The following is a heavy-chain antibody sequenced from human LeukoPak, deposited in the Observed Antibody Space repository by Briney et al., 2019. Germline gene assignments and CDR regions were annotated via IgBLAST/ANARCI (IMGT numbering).Heavy chain of an antibody. CDR3: ARVFVGDFWRAPKAHYFDY. D-gene: IGHD3-3*01. J-gene: IGHJ4*02. CDR2: LYSGGGT. Sequence: GGSLRLSCAASGFIVSSNYMSWVRQAPGKGLEWVSVLYSGGGTYYADSVKGRFTISRDNSKNTLYLQMNSLRAEDTAVYYCARVFVGDFWRAPKAHYFDYWGQGTLVTVSS. V-gene: IGHV3-53*01. CDR1: GFIVSSNY.